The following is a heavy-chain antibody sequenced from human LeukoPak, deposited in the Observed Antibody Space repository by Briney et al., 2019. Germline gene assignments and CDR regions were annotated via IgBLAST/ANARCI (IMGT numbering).Heavy chain of an antibody. CDR1: GFTFRSHA. D-gene: IGHD2/OR15-2a*01. J-gene: IGHJ4*02. V-gene: IGHV3-30*04. CDR3: ARADCNVATCYVKDY. CDR2: ISSDGSDR. Sequence: GGSLRLSCAGSGFTFRSHAFHWVRQAPGKGLEWVAVISSDGSDRRYADSVKGRFTVSRDNSKNTVNLEMNSLSGEDTALYYCARADCNVATCYVKDYCGQGMLVTVSS.